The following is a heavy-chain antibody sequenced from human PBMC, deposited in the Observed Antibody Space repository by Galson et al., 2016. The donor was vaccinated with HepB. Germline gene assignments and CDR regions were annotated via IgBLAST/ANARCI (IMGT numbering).Heavy chain of an antibody. D-gene: IGHD3-22*01. CDR3: ARCDHYDSNGYYLYHFDY. V-gene: IGHV2-70*11. Sequence: PALVKPTQTLTLTCTFSGFSLTTREMCVTWIRQPPGKALEWLARIDWDDDKYYSPSLKTRLTISRDTAKNQVVLTMTNMDPVDTATYYFARCDHYDSNGYYLYHFDYWGQGTLVTVSS. CDR1: GFSLTTREMC. CDR2: IDWDDDK. J-gene: IGHJ4*02.